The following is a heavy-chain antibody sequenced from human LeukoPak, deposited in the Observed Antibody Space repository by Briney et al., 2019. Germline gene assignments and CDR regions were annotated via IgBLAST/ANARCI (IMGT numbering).Heavy chain of an antibody. Sequence: GGSLRLSCAASGFTFSSYAMSWVRQAPGKGLEWVSYISSSGSTIYYADSVKGRFTISRDNAKNSLYLQMNSLRAEDTAVYYCARVPAYYYDSSHWFDPWGQGTLVTVSS. D-gene: IGHD3-22*01. J-gene: IGHJ5*02. CDR3: ARVPAYYYDSSHWFDP. CDR1: GFTFSSYA. V-gene: IGHV3-48*04. CDR2: ISSSGSTI.